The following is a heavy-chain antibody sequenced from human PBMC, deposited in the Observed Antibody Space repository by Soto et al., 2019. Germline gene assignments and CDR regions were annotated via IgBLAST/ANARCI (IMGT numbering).Heavy chain of an antibody. CDR2: IYYSGST. CDR3: ARAGLGDGSDY. V-gene: IGHV4-61*01. D-gene: IGHD1-26*01. Sequence: QVQLQESGPGLVKPSETLSLTCAVSGGSVSSGSYYWSWIRQPPGKGLEWIGYIYYSGSTKYNPSRKSRVTISVDTSTNQFSLKLRSVTAADTAVYYCARAGLGDGSDYWGQGTLVTVSS. CDR1: GGSVSSGSYY. J-gene: IGHJ4*02.